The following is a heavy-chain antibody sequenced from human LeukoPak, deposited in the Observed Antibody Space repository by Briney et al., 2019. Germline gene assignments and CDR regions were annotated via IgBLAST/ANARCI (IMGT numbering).Heavy chain of an antibody. V-gene: IGHV4-34*01. CDR3: ASSPHCSGGSCPLFDY. CDR2: INHSGST. CDR1: GGSFSDYY. D-gene: IGHD2-15*01. Sequence: SETLSLTCAVYGGSFSDYYWSWIRQPPGKGLEWIGEINHSGSTNYNPSLKSRVTISVDTSKNQFSLKLSSVTAADTAVYYCASSPHCSGGSCPLFDYWGQGTLVTVSS. J-gene: IGHJ4*02.